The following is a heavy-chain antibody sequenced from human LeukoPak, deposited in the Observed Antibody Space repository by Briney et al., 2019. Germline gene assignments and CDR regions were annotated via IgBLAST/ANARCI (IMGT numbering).Heavy chain of an antibody. CDR3: ARTNVANSFDI. CDR1: GGSISSSSYY. Sequence: SETLSLTCTVSGGSISSSSYYWGWIRQPPGKGLEWIGSISYSGSTYYNPSLKSRVTISVDTSKNQFSLKLSSVTAADTAVYYCARTNVANSFDIWGQGTMVTVSS. CDR2: ISYSGST. V-gene: IGHV4-39*07. J-gene: IGHJ3*02. D-gene: IGHD1-1*01.